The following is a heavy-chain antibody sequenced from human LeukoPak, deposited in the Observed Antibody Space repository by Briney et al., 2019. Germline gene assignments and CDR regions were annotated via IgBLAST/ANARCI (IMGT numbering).Heavy chain of an antibody. D-gene: IGHD1-26*01. J-gene: IGHJ4*02. CDR1: GGSISSSSYY. Sequence: PSETLSLTCTVSGGSISSSSYYWGWIRQPPGKGLEWIGSIYYSGSTYYNPSLNSRVTISVDTSKNQFSLKLSSMTAADTAVYYCARLAIWGGYYYFDYWGQGALVTVSS. CDR2: IYYSGST. V-gene: IGHV4-39*01. CDR3: ARLAIWGGYYYFDY.